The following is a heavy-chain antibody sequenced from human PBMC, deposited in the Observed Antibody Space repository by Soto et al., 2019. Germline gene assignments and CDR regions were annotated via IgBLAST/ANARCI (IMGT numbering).Heavy chain of an antibody. V-gene: IGHV3-23*01. CDR1: GFTFSSYA. J-gene: IGHJ4*02. CDR3: AKGINEYSNTWYAY. CDR2: MTSGGST. Sequence: GGSLILSCTASGFTFSSYALTWVRQAPGKGLEWVSTMTSGGSTYYADSVKGRFTISRDNSRNTLDLQLNSLRAEDTAVYYCAKGINEYSNTWYAYWGQGSLVTVSS. D-gene: IGHD6-13*01.